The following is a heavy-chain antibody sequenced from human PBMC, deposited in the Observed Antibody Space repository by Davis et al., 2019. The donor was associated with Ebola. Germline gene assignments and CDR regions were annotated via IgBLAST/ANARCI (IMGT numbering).Heavy chain of an antibody. Sequence: AASVTVSCKASGYTFTSYGISWVRQAPGQGLEWMGWISADNGNTKYAQSFQGRVTVTTDTSTSTAYMELRSLRSDDTAMYFCARDRYNWNDFDYWGQGTLVTVSS. D-gene: IGHD1-20*01. CDR2: ISADNGNT. J-gene: IGHJ4*02. CDR1: GYTFTSYG. CDR3: ARDRYNWNDFDY. V-gene: IGHV1-18*01.